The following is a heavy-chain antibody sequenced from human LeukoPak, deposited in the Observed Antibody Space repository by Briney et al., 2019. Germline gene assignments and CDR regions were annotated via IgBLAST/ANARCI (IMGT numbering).Heavy chain of an antibody. V-gene: IGHV4-34*01. CDR2: INHSRST. D-gene: IGHD7-27*01. CDR3: AMNWGTGRTLDY. CDR1: GGSFSSYY. J-gene: IGHJ4*02. Sequence: PSETLSLTCAVYGGSFSSYYWSWIRQPPGKGLEWIGEINHSRSTNYNPSLKSRVTISVDTSKNQFSLKLSSVTAADTAVYYCAMNWGTGRTLDYWGQGTLVTVSS.